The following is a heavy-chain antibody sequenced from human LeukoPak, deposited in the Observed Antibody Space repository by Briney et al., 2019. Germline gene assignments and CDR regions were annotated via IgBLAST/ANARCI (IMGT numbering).Heavy chain of an antibody. CDR2: INPNSGGT. CDR3: ATSALRYFDWPYGDAFDI. J-gene: IGHJ3*02. V-gene: IGHV1-2*02. D-gene: IGHD3-9*01. Sequence: ASVKVSCKASGYTFTNYGLNWVRQVPGHGLEWMGWINPNSGGTNYAQKFQGRVTMIRDTSISTAYMELSRLRSDDTAVYYCATSALRYFDWPYGDAFDIWGQGTMVTVSS. CDR1: GYTFTNYG.